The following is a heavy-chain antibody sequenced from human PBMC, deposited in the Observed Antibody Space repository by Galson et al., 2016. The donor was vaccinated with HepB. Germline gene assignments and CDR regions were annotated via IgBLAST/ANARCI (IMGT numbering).Heavy chain of an antibody. CDR1: GFTFNNFW. V-gene: IGHV3-7*01. J-gene: IGHJ4*02. D-gene: IGHD3-10*01. CDR3: ARGAVGGYFGELSGY. Sequence: SLRLSCAASGFTFNNFWMTWVRQAPGKGLEWLAKIKQDGSEKYYADSVKGRFTISRDNAKNSVYLEMNNLRVEDTALYYCARGAVGGYFGELSGYWGLGTLVTVSS. CDR2: IKQDGSEK.